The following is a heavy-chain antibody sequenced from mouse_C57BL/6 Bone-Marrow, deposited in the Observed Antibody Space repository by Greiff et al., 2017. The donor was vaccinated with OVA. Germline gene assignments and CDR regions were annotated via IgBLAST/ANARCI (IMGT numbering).Heavy chain of an antibody. V-gene: IGHV5-6*01. CDR1: GFTFSSYG. Sequence: EVQLVESGGDLVKPGGSLTLSCAASGFTFSSYGMSWVRQTPDKRLEWVATISSGGRYTYYPDSVKGRFTISRDNAKNTLYLQMSSLKSEDTAMYYCARHGIYDGSFDYWGQGTTLTVSS. D-gene: IGHD2-3*01. CDR2: ISSGGRYT. J-gene: IGHJ2*01. CDR3: ARHGIYDGSFDY.